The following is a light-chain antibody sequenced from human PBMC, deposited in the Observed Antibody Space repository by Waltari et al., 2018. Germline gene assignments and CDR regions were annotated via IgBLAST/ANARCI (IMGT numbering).Light chain of an antibody. CDR3: ATWDDSLTGWV. CDR1: SSNIGTYY. CDR2: RSN. V-gene: IGLV1-47*01. J-gene: IGLJ3*02. Sequence: QSVLTQPPSASGTPGQRVTISCSGSSSNIGTYYVYWDQQLSGTAPKLLLDRSNERPSGVPDRCSGSKSGTSASLAITGLRSEDEAHDYWATWDDSLTGWVFGGGTKLAVL.